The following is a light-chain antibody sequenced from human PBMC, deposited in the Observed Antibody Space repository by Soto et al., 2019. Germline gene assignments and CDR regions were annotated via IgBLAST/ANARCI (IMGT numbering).Light chain of an antibody. J-gene: IGKJ1*01. CDR3: QQYYSYPLP. CDR2: AAS. Sequence: LISRWPSSLSASTVHRVTITCRASQGISXYLXXYXXKXGXXXKXXLYAASTLQSGVPSRFSGSGDGTDVTLTISCLQSEDGATYYCQQYYSYPLPFGQGTQVDI. CDR1: QGISXY. V-gene: IGKV1-8*01.